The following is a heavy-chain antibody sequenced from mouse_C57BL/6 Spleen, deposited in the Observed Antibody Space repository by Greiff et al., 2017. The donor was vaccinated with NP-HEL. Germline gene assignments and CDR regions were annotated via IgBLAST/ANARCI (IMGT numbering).Heavy chain of an antibody. V-gene: IGHV2-2*01. D-gene: IGHD1-1*01. Sequence: VQLMESGPGLVQPSQSLSITCTVSGFSLTSYGVHWVRQSPGKGLEWLGVIWSGGSTDYNAAFISRLSISKDNSKSQVFFKMNSLQADDTAIYYCARNGGYGRHYYAMDYWGQGTSVTVSS. J-gene: IGHJ4*01. CDR3: ARNGGYGRHYYAMDY. CDR1: GFSLTSYG. CDR2: IWSGGST.